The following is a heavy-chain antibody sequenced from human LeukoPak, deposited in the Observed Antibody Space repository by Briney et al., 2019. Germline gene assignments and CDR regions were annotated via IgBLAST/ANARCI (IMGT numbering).Heavy chain of an antibody. V-gene: IGHV3-9*01. J-gene: IGHJ4*02. Sequence: PGGSLRLSCAASGFTFDDYAMHWVRQAPGKGLEWVSGISWNSGSIGYADSVKGRFTISRDNAKNSLYLQMNSLRAEDTALYYCAKDVAGSLEYLDYWGQGTLVTVSS. D-gene: IGHD6-19*01. CDR2: ISWNSGSI. CDR3: AKDVAGSLEYLDY. CDR1: GFTFDDYA.